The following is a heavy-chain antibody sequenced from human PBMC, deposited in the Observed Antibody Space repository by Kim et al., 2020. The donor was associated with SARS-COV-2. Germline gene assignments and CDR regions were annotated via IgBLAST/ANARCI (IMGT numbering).Heavy chain of an antibody. CDR1: GFTFDDYA. CDR2: ISWNSGSI. V-gene: IGHV3-9*01. CDR3: AKQGGDFDI. D-gene: IGHD1-26*01. Sequence: GGSLRLSCAASGFTFDDYAMHWVRQAPGKGLEWVSGISWNSGSIGYADSVKGRFTISRDNAKNSLYLQMNSLRAEDTALYYCAKQGGDFDIWGRGTLVTV. J-gene: IGHJ2*01.